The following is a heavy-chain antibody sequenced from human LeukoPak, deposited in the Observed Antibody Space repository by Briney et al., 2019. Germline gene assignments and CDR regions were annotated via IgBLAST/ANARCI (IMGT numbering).Heavy chain of an antibody. CDR1: GFTFSSYW. CDR3: ARDPRQSHLVYTTGDY. J-gene: IGHJ4*02. V-gene: IGHV3-7*01. Sequence: PGGSLRLSCAVSGFTFSSYWMSWVRQAPGKGLEWVANMKPDGSGKYYVDSVKGRFTISRDSSKNSLYLQMNSLRVEDTAVYYCARDPRQSHLVYTTGDYWGQGTLVTVSS. D-gene: IGHD2-2*02. CDR2: MKPDGSGK.